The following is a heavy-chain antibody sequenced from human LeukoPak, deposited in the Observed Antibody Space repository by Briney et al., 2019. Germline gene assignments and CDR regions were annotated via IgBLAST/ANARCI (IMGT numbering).Heavy chain of an antibody. J-gene: IGHJ4*02. CDR3: ARGVGLPPYYFDY. V-gene: IGHV1-18*01. CDR2: ITPYNGNT. CDR1: GYTFTNYG. Sequence: ASVRVSCKASGYTFTNYGISWVRQAPGQGLEWMGWITPYNGNTDYAQELQGRATMTTDTSTSTAYMDLRSLRSDDTAVYFCARGVGLPPYYFDYWGQGTLLTVST. D-gene: IGHD1-26*01.